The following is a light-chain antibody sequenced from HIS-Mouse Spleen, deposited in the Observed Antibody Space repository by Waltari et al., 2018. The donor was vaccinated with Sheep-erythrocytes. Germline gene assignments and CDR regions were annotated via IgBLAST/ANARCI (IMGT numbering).Light chain of an antibody. V-gene: IGLV2-14*01. CDR2: EVS. CDR1: SSDVGAFNF. CDR3: SSYTSSSTQV. Sequence: QSALTQPASVSGSPGQSITISCTGTSSDVGAFNFVPCYQQHPGKAPKLMIYEVSKRPSGVSNRFSGSKSGNTASLTISGLQAEDEADYYCSSYTSSSTQVFGGGTKLTVL. J-gene: IGLJ2*01.